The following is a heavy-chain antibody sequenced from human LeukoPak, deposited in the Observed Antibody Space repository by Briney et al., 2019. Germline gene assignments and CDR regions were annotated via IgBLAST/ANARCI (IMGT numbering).Heavy chain of an antibody. J-gene: IGHJ4*02. Sequence: SQTLSLTCTVSGGSISSGGYYWSWIRQHPGKGLEWIGYIYYSGSTYYNPSLQSRVIISVDTSKNQFSLELNSVTAADTAVYYCAKDVRLPRYFDYWGQGTLVTVSS. CDR2: IYYSGST. CDR3: AKDVRLPRYFDY. CDR1: GGSISSGGYY. V-gene: IGHV4-31*03.